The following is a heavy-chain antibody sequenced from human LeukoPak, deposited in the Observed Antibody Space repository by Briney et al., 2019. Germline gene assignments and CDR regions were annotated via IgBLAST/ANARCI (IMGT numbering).Heavy chain of an antibody. J-gene: IGHJ3*01. Sequence: PGGSLRLSCEASGFTFTNYAITWVRQAPGKGLEWVSSITGSGGVTSYADSVKGRFTTTRDNSKDTLYLQMNSLRAGDAAVYYCGRDPNGDYVGAFEFWGQGTLVTISS. CDR3: GRDPNGDYVGAFEF. V-gene: IGHV3-23*01. D-gene: IGHD4-17*01. CDR1: GFTFTNYA. CDR2: ITGSGGVT.